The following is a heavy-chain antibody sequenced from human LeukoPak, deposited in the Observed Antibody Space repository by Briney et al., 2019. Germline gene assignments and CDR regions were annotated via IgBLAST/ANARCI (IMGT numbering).Heavy chain of an antibody. CDR1: GYTFTGYY. Sequence: ASVKVSCKASGYTFTGYYMHWVRQAPGQGLEWMGWINPNSGGTNYAQKFQGRVTMTRDTSISTAYMELSRLRSDDTAVYYCARDGYSSGYYGMDVWGQGTTVTVSS. CDR2: INPNSGGT. D-gene: IGHD6-19*01. V-gene: IGHV1-2*02. J-gene: IGHJ6*02. CDR3: ARDGYSSGYYGMDV.